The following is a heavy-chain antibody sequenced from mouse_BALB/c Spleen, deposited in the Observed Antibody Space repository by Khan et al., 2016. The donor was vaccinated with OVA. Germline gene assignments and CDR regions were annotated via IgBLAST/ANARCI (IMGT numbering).Heavy chain of an antibody. D-gene: IGHD1-2*01. J-gene: IGHJ3*01. V-gene: IGHV1-77*01. CDR2: ISPGRGDT. CDR1: GYTFTDYY. Sequence: QVQLQQSGAELARPGASVKLSCKASGYTFTDYYINWVKQRTGQGLEWIGGISPGRGDTYYNERFKGKATLTADKSSSKAYMQLSSLTSEDSAVYVCARRNYCRYTCAYWGQGTLVTVSA. CDR3: ARRNYCRYTCAY.